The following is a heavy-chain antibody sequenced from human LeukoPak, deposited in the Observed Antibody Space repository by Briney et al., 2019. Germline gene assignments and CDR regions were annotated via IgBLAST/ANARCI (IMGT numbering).Heavy chain of an antibody. J-gene: IGHJ4*02. CDR1: AFSLNAYN. CDR2: ISGSGGST. D-gene: IGHD4-17*01. CDR3: AKADDYGDYGDY. Sequence: GGSLRLSCAASAFSLNAYNMNWVRQAPGKGLEWVSAISGSGGSTYYADSVKGRFTISRDNSKNTLYLQMNSLRAEDTAVYYCAKADDYGDYGDYWGQGTLVTVSS. V-gene: IGHV3-23*01.